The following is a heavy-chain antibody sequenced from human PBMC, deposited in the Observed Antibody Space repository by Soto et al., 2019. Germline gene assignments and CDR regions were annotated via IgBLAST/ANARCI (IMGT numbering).Heavy chain of an antibody. V-gene: IGHV1-3*01. CDR1: GYTFTSYA. Sequence: GASVKVSCKASGYTFTSYAMHWVRQAPGQRLEWMGWINAGNGNTKYSQKFQGRVTITRDTSASTAYMELSSLRSEDTAVYYCARERIAVXGIPFDYWGQGTLVTVSS. CDR2: INAGNGNT. J-gene: IGHJ4*02. CDR3: ARERIAVXGIPFDY. D-gene: IGHD6-19*01.